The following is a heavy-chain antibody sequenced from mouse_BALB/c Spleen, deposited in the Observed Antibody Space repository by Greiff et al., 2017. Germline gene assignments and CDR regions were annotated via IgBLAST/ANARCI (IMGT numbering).Heavy chain of an antibody. CDR2: ISSGGST. CDR3: ASLTTVVAGGY. CDR1: GFTFSSYA. V-gene: IGHV5-6-5*01. J-gene: IGHJ2*01. Sequence: EVKVVESGGGLVKPGGSLKLSCAASGFTFSSYAMSWVRQTPEKRLEWVASISSGGSTYYPDSVKGRFTISRDNARNILYLQMSSLRSEDTAMYYCASLTTVVAGGYWGQGTTLTVSS. D-gene: IGHD1-1*01.